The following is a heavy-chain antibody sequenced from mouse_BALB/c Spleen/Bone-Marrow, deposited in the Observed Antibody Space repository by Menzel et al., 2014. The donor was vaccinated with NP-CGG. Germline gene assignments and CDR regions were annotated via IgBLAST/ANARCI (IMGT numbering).Heavy chain of an antibody. CDR2: IYPGDGDT. CDR3: AKVTTGFAY. CDR1: GYAFSSCW. D-gene: IGHD2-2*01. V-gene: IGHV1-80*01. J-gene: IGHJ3*01. Sequence: QVQLQQPGAELVRPGSSVKISCKASGYAFSSCWVTWVKQRPGQGLEWIGQIYPGDGDTNYNGKFKDKVTLTADKSSSAAYMQLSSLTSEDSAVYFCAKVTTGFAYWGQGTLVTVSA.